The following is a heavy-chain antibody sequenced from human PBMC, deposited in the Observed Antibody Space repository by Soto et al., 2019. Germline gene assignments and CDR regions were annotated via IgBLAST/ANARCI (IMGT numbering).Heavy chain of an antibody. D-gene: IGHD3-10*01. CDR1: GFTFSSYG. CDR3: AKDVIYYATPDY. V-gene: IGHV3-30*18. CDR2: ISYDGSNK. Sequence: QVQLVESGGGVVQPGRSLRLSCAASGFTFSSYGMHWVRQAPGKGLEWVAVISYDGSNKYYADSVKGRFTISRDNYKNTLYLQMNSLRAEDTAVYYCAKDVIYYATPDYWGQGSLVTVSS. J-gene: IGHJ4*02.